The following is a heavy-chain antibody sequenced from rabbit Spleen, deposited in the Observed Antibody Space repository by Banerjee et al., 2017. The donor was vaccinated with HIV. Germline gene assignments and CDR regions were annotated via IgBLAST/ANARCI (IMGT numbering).Heavy chain of an antibody. Sequence: QEQLEESGGDLVKPEGSLTLTCTASGFSFSSSYWICWVRQAPGKGLEWIACIYVGSSGNTYYASWAKGRFTISKTSSTTVTLQMTSLTAADTATYFCARGYSYGYPGYAYGTSYFNLWGPGTLVTVS. J-gene: IGHJ4*01. CDR1: GFSFSSSYW. D-gene: IGHD6-1*01. CDR2: IYVGSSGNT. V-gene: IGHV1S45*01. CDR3: ARGYSYGYPGYAYGTSYFNL.